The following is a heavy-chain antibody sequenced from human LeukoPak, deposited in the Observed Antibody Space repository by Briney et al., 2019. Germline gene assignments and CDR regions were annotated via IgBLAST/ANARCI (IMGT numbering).Heavy chain of an antibody. CDR1: GFTFSSYW. Sequence: GGSLRLSCAASGFTFSSYWMHWVRQAPGKGLVWVSRINSDGSSTSYADSVKGRFTISRDNAKNTLYLQMNSLRAEDTAVYYCAKESVVRRWLPYFDYWGQGTLVTVSS. CDR2: INSDGSST. J-gene: IGHJ4*02. V-gene: IGHV3-74*01. CDR3: AKESVVRRWLPYFDY. D-gene: IGHD5-24*01.